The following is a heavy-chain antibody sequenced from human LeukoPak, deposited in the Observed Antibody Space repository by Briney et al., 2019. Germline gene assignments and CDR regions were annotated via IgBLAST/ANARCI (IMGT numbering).Heavy chain of an antibody. CDR3: ARLEAYCGGDCYSGFDY. Sequence: SETLSLTCTVSGGSISSYYWSWIRQPPGKGLEWIGYIYYSGSTNYNPSLKSRVTISVDTSKNQFSLKLSSVTAADTAVYYCARLEAYCGGDCYSGFDYWGQGTLVTVSS. CDR2: IYYSGST. CDR1: GGSISSYY. D-gene: IGHD2-21*01. V-gene: IGHV4-59*08. J-gene: IGHJ4*02.